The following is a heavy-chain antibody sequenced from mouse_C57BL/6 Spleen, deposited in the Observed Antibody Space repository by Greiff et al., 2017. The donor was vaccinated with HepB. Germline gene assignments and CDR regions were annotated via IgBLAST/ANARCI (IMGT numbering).Heavy chain of an antibody. Sequence: QVQLQQSGPGLVQPSPSLSITCTVSGFSLTSYGVHWVRQSPGKGLEWLGVIWSGGSTDYNAAFISRLSISKDNSKSQVFFKMNSLQADDTAIYYCDRSNYGNCAWFAYWGQGTLVTVSA. J-gene: IGHJ3*01. CDR3: DRSNYGNCAWFAY. D-gene: IGHD2-1*01. CDR1: GFSLTSYG. V-gene: IGHV2-2*01. CDR2: IWSGGST.